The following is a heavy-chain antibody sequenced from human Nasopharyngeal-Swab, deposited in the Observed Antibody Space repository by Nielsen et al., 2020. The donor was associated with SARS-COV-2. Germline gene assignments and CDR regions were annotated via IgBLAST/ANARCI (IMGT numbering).Heavy chain of an antibody. CDR2: IRVSGDTT. Sequence: GGSLRLSCTASGFTFSNYAMTWVRQAPGKGLEWVSSIRVSGDTTYYADSVKGRFTISRDSSKNTLYLQMNSLRAEDTALYYCAKDRYCSGGACYFNGFDSWGQGTLVTVSS. CDR1: GFTFSNYA. CDR3: AKDRYCSGGACYFNGFDS. V-gene: IGHV3-23*01. J-gene: IGHJ4*02. D-gene: IGHD2-15*01.